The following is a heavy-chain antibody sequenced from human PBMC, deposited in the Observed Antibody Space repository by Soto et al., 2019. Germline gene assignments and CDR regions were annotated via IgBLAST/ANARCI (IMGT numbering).Heavy chain of an antibody. CDR1: GASISSYY. D-gene: IGHD3-22*01. CDR3: ARLKADSSGYYYFLDY. V-gene: IGHV4-59*01. Sequence: PSETLSLTCTVSGASISSYYWSWIRQPPGKGLEWIGYIYYSGSTNYNPSLKSRVTISVDTSKNQFSLKLTSVTAADTAVYYCARLKADSSGYYYFLDYWGQRTPVTVSS. CDR2: IYYSGST. J-gene: IGHJ4*02.